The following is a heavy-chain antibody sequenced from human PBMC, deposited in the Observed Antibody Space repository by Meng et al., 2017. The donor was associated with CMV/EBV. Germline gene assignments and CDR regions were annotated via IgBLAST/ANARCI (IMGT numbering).Heavy chain of an antibody. D-gene: IGHD2-2*01. CDR1: GGTFSSYA. Sequence: SVKVSCKASGGTFSSYAISWVRQAPGQGLEWMGGIIPIFGTANYAQKFQGRVTITTDESTSTAYMELSSLRSEDTAVYYRALGYCSSTSCYSYYYYGMDVWGQGTTVTVSS. CDR3: ALGYCSSTSCYSYYYYGMDV. J-gene: IGHJ6*02. V-gene: IGHV1-69*05. CDR2: IIPIFGTA.